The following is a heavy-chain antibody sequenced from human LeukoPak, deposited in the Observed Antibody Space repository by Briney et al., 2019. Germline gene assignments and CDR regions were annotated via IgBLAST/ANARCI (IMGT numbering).Heavy chain of an antibody. D-gene: IGHD6-19*01. CDR1: GFTFSRYA. J-gene: IGHJ4*02. V-gene: IGHV3-23*01. Sequence: GGSLRLSCVASGFTFSRYAMSWVRQAPGKGLEWVSAITDSGGDTYHADSVQGRFTISRDNSDDTLYMQMNSLRVEDTAVYYCARVTTSDWYGDYWGQGSLVTVSS. CDR2: ITDSGGDT. CDR3: ARVTTSDWYGDY.